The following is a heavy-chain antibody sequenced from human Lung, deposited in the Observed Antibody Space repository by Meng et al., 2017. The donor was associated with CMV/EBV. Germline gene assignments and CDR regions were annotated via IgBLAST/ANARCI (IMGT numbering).Heavy chain of an antibody. J-gene: IGHJ4*02. CDR1: GYTFTSFD. CDR2: MNPNSGNT. D-gene: IGHD6-19*01. V-gene: IGHV1-8*02. Sequence: ASVXVSXKASGYTFTSFDINWVRQATGQGPEWMGWMNPNSGNTGYAQKFQGRVTLTRDTYISTAYMELSSLRSEDTAVYYCARGPSDSSGFPDCWGQGALVTVSS. CDR3: ARGPSDSSGFPDC.